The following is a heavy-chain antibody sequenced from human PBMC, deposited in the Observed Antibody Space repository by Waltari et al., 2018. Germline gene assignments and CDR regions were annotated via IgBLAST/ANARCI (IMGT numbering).Heavy chain of an antibody. CDR2: IYSGGST. J-gene: IGHJ6*03. D-gene: IGHD1-26*01. CDR3: ARDAQWELRYYMDV. CDR1: GFTFSSYA. V-gene: IGHV3-23*03. Sequence: EVQLLESGGGLVQPGGSLRLSCAASGFTFSSYAMSWVRQAPGKGLEWVSVIYSGGSTYYADSVKGRFTISRDNAKNSLYLQMNSLRAEDTAVYYCARDAQWELRYYMDVWGKGTTVTISS.